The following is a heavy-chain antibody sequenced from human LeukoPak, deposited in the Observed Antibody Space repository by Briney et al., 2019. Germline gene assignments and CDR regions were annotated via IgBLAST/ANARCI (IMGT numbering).Heavy chain of an antibody. Sequence: HGASVKVSCKASGFTFKNYGFSWVRQAPGQGLQWMGWISADNGNTKYAQNLQGRVIMTTDRSTGTAYVGLTSLRSDDTAVYYCARDRRGYSAYDGEGFDYWGQGTLVTVSS. CDR3: ARDRRGYSAYDGEGFDY. CDR1: GFTFKNYG. V-gene: IGHV1-18*04. CDR2: ISADNGNT. D-gene: IGHD5-12*01. J-gene: IGHJ4*02.